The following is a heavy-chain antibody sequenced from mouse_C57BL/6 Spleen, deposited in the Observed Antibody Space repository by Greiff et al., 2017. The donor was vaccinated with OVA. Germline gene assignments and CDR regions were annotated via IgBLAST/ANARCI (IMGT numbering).Heavy chain of an antibody. CDR2: IYPGDGDT. Sequence: QVQLQQSGPELVKPGASVKISCKASGYAFSSSWMNWVKQRPGKGLEWIGRIYPGDGDTNYNGKFKGKATLTADKSSSTAYMQLSSLTSEDSAVYFCARDYGSSYSDHWGQGTTLTVSS. J-gene: IGHJ2*01. CDR3: ARDYGSSYSDH. D-gene: IGHD1-1*01. CDR1: GYAFSSSW. V-gene: IGHV1-82*01.